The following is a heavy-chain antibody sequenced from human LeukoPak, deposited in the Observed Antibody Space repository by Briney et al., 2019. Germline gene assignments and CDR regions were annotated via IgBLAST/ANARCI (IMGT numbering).Heavy chain of an antibody. J-gene: IGHJ4*02. CDR2: ISYDGSNK. D-gene: IGHD3-22*01. Sequence: GGSLRLSCAASGFTFSSYAMHWVRQAPGKGLEWVAVISYDGSNKYYADSVKGRFTISRDNSKNTLYLQMNSLRAEDTAVYYCERDFVSSGHYPFDWGQGTLVTVSS. CDR1: GFTFSSYA. V-gene: IGHV3-30-3*01. CDR3: ERDFVSSGHYPFD.